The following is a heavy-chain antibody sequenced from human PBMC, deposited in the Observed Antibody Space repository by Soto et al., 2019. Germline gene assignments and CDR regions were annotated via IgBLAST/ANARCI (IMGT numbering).Heavy chain of an antibody. V-gene: IGHV4-31*03. D-gene: IGHD4-17*01. CDR2: IYYSGST. J-gene: IGHJ4*02. Sequence: SETLSLTCTVSGGSISSGGYYWSWIRQHPGKGLEWIGYIYYSGSTYYNPSLKSRVTISVDTSKNQFSLKLSSVTAADTAVYYCARGMPDYGDRKYYFDYWGQGTLVTVSS. CDR1: GGSISSGGYY. CDR3: ARGMPDYGDRKYYFDY.